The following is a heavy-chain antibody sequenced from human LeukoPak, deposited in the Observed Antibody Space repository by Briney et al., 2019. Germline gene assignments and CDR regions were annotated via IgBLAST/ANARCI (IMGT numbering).Heavy chain of an antibody. J-gene: IGHJ3*02. Sequence: SETLSLTCGVSGGSISSSNYYYWGWIRQPPGKGLEWIGNIYYSGSTYYNPSLKNRVTISVDTSKNQFSLNLSSVTAADTAVYYCARQVAGYAFDIWGQGTMVTVSS. CDR3: ARQVAGYAFDI. CDR2: IYYSGST. CDR1: GGSISSSNYYY. D-gene: IGHD6-19*01. V-gene: IGHV4-39*01.